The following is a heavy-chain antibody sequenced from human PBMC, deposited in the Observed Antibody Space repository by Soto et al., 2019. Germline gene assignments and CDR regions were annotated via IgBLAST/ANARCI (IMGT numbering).Heavy chain of an antibody. CDR2: IYYSGST. V-gene: IGHV4-59*01. CDR3: ARWGKYYDFWSALDY. J-gene: IGHJ4*02. CDR1: GGSISSYY. Sequence: SETLSLTCTVSGGSISSYYWSWIRQPPGKGLEWIGYIYYSGSTNYNPSLKSRVTISVDTSKNQFSLKLSSVTAADTAVYYCARWGKYYDFWSALDYWGRGPRVPVPS. D-gene: IGHD3-3*01.